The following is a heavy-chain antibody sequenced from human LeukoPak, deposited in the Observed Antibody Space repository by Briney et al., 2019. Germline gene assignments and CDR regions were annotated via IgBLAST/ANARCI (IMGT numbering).Heavy chain of an antibody. CDR2: IIGSGGST. CDR1: GFTFSSYP. V-gene: IGHV3-23*01. J-gene: IGHJ6*02. Sequence: GGPLRLSCAASGFTFSSYPMSWVPQAPGKGREWVSAIIGSGGSTYYADSVKGRFTISRDNSRNTLFLQMNSLSAEGTAVYYCAKDLGGKPYYYYGMDVWGQGTTVTVSS. CDR3: AKDLGGKPYYYYGMDV.